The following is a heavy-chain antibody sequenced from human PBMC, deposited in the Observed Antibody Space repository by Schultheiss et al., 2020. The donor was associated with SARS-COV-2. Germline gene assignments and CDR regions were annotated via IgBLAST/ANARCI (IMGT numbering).Heavy chain of an antibody. CDR1: GHSFTSYY. CDR3: ASLGVGASHFDY. D-gene: IGHD1-26*01. V-gene: IGHV1-2*02. CDR2: INPDSGGT. J-gene: IGHJ4*02. Sequence: ASVKVSCKASGHSFTSYYMHWVRQAPGQGLEWMGWINPDSGGTNYAQKFRGRVTMTRDTSISTAYMELRSLRSDDTAVYYCASLGVGASHFDYWGQGTLVTVSS.